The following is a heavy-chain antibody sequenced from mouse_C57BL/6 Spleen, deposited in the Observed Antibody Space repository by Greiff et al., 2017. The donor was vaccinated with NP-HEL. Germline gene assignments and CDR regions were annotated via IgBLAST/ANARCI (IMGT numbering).Heavy chain of an antibody. CDR2: ISDGGSYT. V-gene: IGHV5-4*01. Sequence: EVRLVESGGGLVKPGGSLKLSCAASGFTFSSYAMSWVRQTPEKRLEWVATISDGGSYTYYPDNVKGRFTISRDNAKNNLYLQMSHLKSEDTAMYYCAREENYYGSSYWGQGTTLTVSS. J-gene: IGHJ2*01. CDR3: AREENYYGSSY. CDR1: GFTFSSYA. D-gene: IGHD1-1*01.